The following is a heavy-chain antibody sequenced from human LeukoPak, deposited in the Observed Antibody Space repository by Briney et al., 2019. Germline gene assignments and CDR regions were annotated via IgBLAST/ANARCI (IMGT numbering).Heavy chain of an antibody. D-gene: IGHD5-24*01. CDR3: ARLRGGDGYKGGSLDS. Sequence: PGASLRLSCTASGPSFSRHGMHWVRQVPGKGLEWLALIWFDGRETYYADSVKGRFTISRDKSRNTAHLQMDSLRVDDTAVYYCARLRGGDGYKGGSLDSWGQGTLVTVSS. V-gene: IGHV3-33*01. CDR2: IWFDGRET. CDR1: GPSFSRHG. J-gene: IGHJ4*02.